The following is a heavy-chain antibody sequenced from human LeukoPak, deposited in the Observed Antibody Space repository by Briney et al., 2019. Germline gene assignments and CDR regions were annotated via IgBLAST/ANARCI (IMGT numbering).Heavy chain of an antibody. CDR1: GGSVRNYY. CDR3: AKEDIVVVTKYIHYGMDV. D-gene: IGHD2-15*01. V-gene: IGHV4-4*07. J-gene: IGHJ6*02. Sequence: PSETLSLTCIVSGGSVRNYYWTWIRQPAGKGLQWIGRIYTNGTTNYSPSLKSRVTMSVDMSKNQFSLKLTSVTAVDTAVYYCAKEDIVVVTKYIHYGMDVWGQGTTVTVSS. CDR2: IYTNGTT.